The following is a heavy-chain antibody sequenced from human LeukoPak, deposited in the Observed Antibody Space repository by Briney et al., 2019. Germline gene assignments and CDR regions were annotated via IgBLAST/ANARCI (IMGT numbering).Heavy chain of an antibody. V-gene: IGHV7-4-1*02. CDR3: ARGISTTSSSWYPAAFDI. CDR1: GGTFSSYA. J-gene: IGHJ3*02. CDR2: INTNTGNP. D-gene: IGHD6-13*01. Sequence: ASVKVSCKASGGTFSSYAISWVRQAPGQGLEWMGWINTNTGNPTYAQGFTGRFVFSLDTSVSTAYLQISSLKAEDTTVYYCARGISTTSSSWYPAAFDIWGQGTMVTVSS.